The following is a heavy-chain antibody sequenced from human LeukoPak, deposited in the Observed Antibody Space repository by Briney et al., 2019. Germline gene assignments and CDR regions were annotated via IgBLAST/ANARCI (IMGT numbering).Heavy chain of an antibody. Sequence: SVKVSCKASGGTFSSYAIGWVRQAPGQGLEWMGGIIPIFGTANYAQKFQSRVTITADKSTSTAYMELSSLRSEDTAVYYCARRDAGYRYYFDYWGQGTLVTVSS. D-gene: IGHD2-15*01. CDR3: ARRDAGYRYYFDY. J-gene: IGHJ4*02. V-gene: IGHV1-69*06. CDR2: IIPIFGTA. CDR1: GGTFSSYA.